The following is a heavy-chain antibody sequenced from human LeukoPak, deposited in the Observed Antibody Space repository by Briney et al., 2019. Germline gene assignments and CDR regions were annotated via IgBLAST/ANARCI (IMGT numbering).Heavy chain of an antibody. Sequence: SQTLSLTCTVSGGSISSSGYYWSWIRQHPGKGLEWIGYIYYSGSTYYNPSLKSRVTISVDTSKNQFSLKLSSVTAADTAVYYCARERTSHEMSFDYWGQGTLVTVSS. V-gene: IGHV4-31*03. CDR2: IYYSGST. CDR1: GGSISSSGYY. J-gene: IGHJ4*02. CDR3: ARERTSHEMSFDY. D-gene: IGHD1-14*01.